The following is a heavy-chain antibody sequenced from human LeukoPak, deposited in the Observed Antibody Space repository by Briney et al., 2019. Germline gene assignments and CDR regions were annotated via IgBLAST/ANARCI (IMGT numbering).Heavy chain of an antibody. CDR2: IYHSGST. CDR3: ARVKPLDLNYGHPMWFDP. D-gene: IGHD3-16*01. Sequence: KPSETLSLTCTVSGYSISSGYYWGWIRQPPGKGLEWIGSIYHSGSTYYNPSLKSRVTISVDTSKNQFSLKLSSVTAADTAVYYCARVKPLDLNYGHPMWFDPWGQGTLVTVSS. V-gene: IGHV4-38-2*02. CDR1: GYSISSGYY. J-gene: IGHJ5*02.